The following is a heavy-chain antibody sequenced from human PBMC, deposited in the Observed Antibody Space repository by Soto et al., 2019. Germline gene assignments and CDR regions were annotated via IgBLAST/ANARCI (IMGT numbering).Heavy chain of an antibody. CDR3: ASCAAAARSYYYGMDV. CDR1: GGTFSSYA. V-gene: IGHV1-69*13. D-gene: IGHD6-13*01. Sequence: ASVKVSCKASGGTFSSYAISWVRQAPGQGLEWMGGIIPIFGTANYAQKFQGRVTITADESTSTAYMELSSLRSEDTDVYYCASCAAAARSYYYGMDVWGQGTTVTVSS. CDR2: IIPIFGTA. J-gene: IGHJ6*02.